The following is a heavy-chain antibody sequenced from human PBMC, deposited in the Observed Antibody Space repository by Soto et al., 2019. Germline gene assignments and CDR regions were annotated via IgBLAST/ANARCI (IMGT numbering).Heavy chain of an antibody. J-gene: IGHJ4*02. D-gene: IGHD3-22*01. CDR2: IKGEADGGTT. CDR3: TTGLSNGYYNFDY. Sequence: QLVESGGGLVKPGGSLRLSCAASGFTFSNAWMSWVRQAPGKGLEWVGRIKGEADGGTTDYAAPVKGTITISRDHSKDTLYLQMTSLKTEDTAVYYCTTGLSNGYYNFDYWGQGTPVTVSS. V-gene: IGHV3-15*01. CDR1: GFTFSNAW.